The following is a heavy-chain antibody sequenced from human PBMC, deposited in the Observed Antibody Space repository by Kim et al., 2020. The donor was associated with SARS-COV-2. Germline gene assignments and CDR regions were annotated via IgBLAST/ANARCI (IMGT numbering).Heavy chain of an antibody. D-gene: IGHD6-13*01. CDR3: ARCAGFRAPRYSSSWYFCDI. J-gene: IGHJ3*02. V-gene: IGHV4-34*01. CDR2: INHSGST. CDR1: GGSLSGYY. Sequence: SETLSLICAVYGGSLSGYYWSWIRQHPGKGLERIGEINHSGSTNYNPSLKSRVTISVDTSKNKFSLKLSSVTAAATAVYYCARCAGFRAPRYSSSWYFCDIWGQGTMVTVSS.